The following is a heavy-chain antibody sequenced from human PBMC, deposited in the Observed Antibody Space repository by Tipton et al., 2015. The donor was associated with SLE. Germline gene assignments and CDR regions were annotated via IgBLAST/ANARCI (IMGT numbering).Heavy chain of an antibody. CDR3: ARGPFQRWPPGAY. Sequence: TLSLTCAVYGGSFSGYHWTWIRQPPGQGLEWFGEIADTGSPNYNPSLKSRVTISLDTSKSQFSLILNSLTAADTAVYYCARGPFQRWPPGAYWSQGTLVTVS. V-gene: IGHV4-34*01. CDR2: IADTGSP. CDR1: GGSFSGYH. J-gene: IGHJ4*02. D-gene: IGHD6-19*01.